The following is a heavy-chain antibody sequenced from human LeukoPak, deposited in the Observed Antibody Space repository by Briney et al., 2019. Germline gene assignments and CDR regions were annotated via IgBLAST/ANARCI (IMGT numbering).Heavy chain of an antibody. D-gene: IGHD3-22*01. V-gene: IGHV4-38-2*02. CDR3: ARGLNFPRYYYDSSGYVSDPRWDY. CDR2: IYHSGST. J-gene: IGHJ4*02. CDR1: GYSISSGYY. Sequence: SETLSLTCTVSGYSISSGYYWGWIRQPPGKGLEWIGSIYHSGSTYYNPSLKSRVTISVDTSKNQFSLKLSSVTAADTAVYYCARGLNFPRYYYDSSGYVSDPRWDYWGQGTLVTVSS.